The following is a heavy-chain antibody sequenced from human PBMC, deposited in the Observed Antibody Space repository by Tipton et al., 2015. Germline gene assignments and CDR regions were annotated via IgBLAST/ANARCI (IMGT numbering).Heavy chain of an antibody. V-gene: IGHV4-59*01. CDR3: ARDAWAGDSRGFYYIY. CDR2: IDFRGST. CDR1: GGSIDSYY. Sequence: TLSLTCTVSGGSIDSYYWSWIRQPPGKRLEWIGYIDFRGSTEYNPSVKSRVSISVDRSKNQFSLRLNSVTAVDTAVYFCARDAWAGDSRGFYYIYWGQGTLVRVSS. J-gene: IGHJ4*02. D-gene: IGHD3-22*01.